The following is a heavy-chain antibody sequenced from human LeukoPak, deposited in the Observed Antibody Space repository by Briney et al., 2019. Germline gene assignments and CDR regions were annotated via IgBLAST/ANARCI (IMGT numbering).Heavy chain of an antibody. J-gene: IGHJ4*02. CDR3: SRGGMVAAGDY. V-gene: IGHV3-74*01. D-gene: IGHD6-13*01. CDR1: GFTFSSYW. CDR2: INEDGGSR. Sequence: PGGSLRLSCAASGFTFSSYWMHWFRQAPGKGLVWVSRINEDGGSRTYADSVKGRFTIFRDNAKNTLYLQMNSLKAEDTAVYYCSRGGMVAAGDYWGQGTLVTVSS.